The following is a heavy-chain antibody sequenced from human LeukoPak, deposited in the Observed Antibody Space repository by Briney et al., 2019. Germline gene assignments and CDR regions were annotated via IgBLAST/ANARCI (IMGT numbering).Heavy chain of an antibody. CDR3: ARLLNYDFWSGYYLGGYMDV. J-gene: IGHJ6*03. D-gene: IGHD3-3*01. CDR1: GYSFTSYW. V-gene: IGHV5-51*01. Sequence: GESLKISCKGSGYSFTSYWIGWVRQMPGKGLEWMGIIYPGDSDTRYSPSFQGQVTISADKSIGTAYLQWSSLKASDTAMYYCARLLNYDFWSGYYLGGYMDVWGKGTTVTVSS. CDR2: IYPGDSDT.